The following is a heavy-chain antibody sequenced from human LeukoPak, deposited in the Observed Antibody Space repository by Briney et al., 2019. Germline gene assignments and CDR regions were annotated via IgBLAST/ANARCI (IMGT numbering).Heavy chain of an antibody. CDR1: GYTFTSYW. D-gene: IGHD3-22*01. CDR2: IYPGDSDT. CDR3: AITDSSGYYLDY. V-gene: IGHV5-51*01. J-gene: IGHJ4*02. Sequence: GESLKISCKGSGYTFTSYWIAWVRKMPGKGLEWMGIIYPGDSDTRYSPSFQGQVAISADKSISTAYLQWSSLKASDTAMYYCAITDSSGYYLDYWGQGTLVTVSS.